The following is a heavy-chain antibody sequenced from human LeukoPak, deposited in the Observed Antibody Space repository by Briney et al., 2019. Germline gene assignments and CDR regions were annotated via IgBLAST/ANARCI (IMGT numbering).Heavy chain of an antibody. V-gene: IGHV4-30-4*08. CDR3: ARDRLGYCSSTSCYTGSGHWFDP. J-gene: IGHJ5*02. Sequence: SETLSLTCAVYGGSFSGYYWSWLRQPPGKGLEWIGYIYYSGSTYYNPSLKSRVTISVDTSKNQFSLKLSSVTAADTAVYYCARDRLGYCSSTSCYTGSGHWFDPWGQGTLVTVSS. CDR1: GGSFSGYY. D-gene: IGHD2-2*02. CDR2: IYYSGST.